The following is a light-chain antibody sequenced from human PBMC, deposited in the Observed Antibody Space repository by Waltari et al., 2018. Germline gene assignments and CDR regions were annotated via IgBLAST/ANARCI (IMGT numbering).Light chain of an antibody. CDR1: RFRSYY. V-gene: IGLV3-19*01. J-gene: IGLJ3*02. Sequence: SSVLSQDPAVSLDLGWPVRITCQGERFRSYYASWYQQKPGQAPVLVIYGKNNRPSGIPDRFSGSSSGNTASLTITGAQAEDEADYYCNSRDSSGNHWVFGGGTKLTVL. CDR3: NSRDSSGNHWV. CDR2: GKN.